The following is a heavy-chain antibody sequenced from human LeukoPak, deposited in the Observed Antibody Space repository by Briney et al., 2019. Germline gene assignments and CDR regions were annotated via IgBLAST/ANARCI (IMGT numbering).Heavy chain of an antibody. J-gene: IGHJ4*02. D-gene: IGHD3-10*01. Sequence: SETLSLTCTVSGGSISSYYWSWIRQPPGKGLERIGYIYYSGSTNYNPSLKSRVTISVDTSKNQFSLKLSSVTAADTAVYYCAIAVTYYYGSGSYTDFDYWGQGTLVTVSS. V-gene: IGHV4-59*01. CDR3: AIAVTYYYGSGSYTDFDY. CDR2: IYYSGST. CDR1: GGSISSYY.